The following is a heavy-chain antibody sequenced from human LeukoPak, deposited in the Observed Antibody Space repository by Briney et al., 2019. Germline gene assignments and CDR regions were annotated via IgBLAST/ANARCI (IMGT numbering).Heavy chain of an antibody. J-gene: IGHJ4*02. CDR1: GFTFSSYA. D-gene: IGHD6-19*01. CDR2: ISDTGATT. CDR3: AKDASHSRNGLYVSEY. V-gene: IGHV3-23*01. Sequence: GGSLRLSCAGSGFTFSSYAMSWVRQAPGKGLEWVSAISDTGATTYDADSVKGRFTISRDNSKNTLYLQMNSLRAEDTAVYYCAKDASHSRNGLYVSEYWGRGTLVTVSS.